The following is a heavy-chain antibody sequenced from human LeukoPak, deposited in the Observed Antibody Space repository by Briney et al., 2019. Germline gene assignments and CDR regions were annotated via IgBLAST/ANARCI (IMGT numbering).Heavy chain of an antibody. D-gene: IGHD6-19*01. Sequence: ASVKVSCKASGYTFSSYYMHWVRQAPGQGLEWMGIISPSGDYTRYAQKLQGRVSMTLDTSTSTVYMELNSLESEDTAMYYCARDNSGWSVDYWGQGTLVTVTA. V-gene: IGHV1-46*04. J-gene: IGHJ4*02. CDR1: GYTFSSYY. CDR3: ARDNSGWSVDY. CDR2: ISPSGDYT.